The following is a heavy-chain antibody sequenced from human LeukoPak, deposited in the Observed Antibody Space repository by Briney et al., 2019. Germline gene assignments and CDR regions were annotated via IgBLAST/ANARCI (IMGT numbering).Heavy chain of an antibody. CDR1: GFTVSSNY. J-gene: IGHJ6*03. D-gene: IGHD3-10*01. CDR3: ASGSGSYRTPYYYMDV. CDR2: IYSGGST. Sequence: GGSLRLSCVASGFTVSSNYMSWVRQAPGKGLEWVSVIYSGGSTFYADSVKGRFTISRDNSKNTLYLQMNSLRAEDTAVYYCASGSGSYRTPYYYMDVWGTGTTVTVSS. V-gene: IGHV3-53*01.